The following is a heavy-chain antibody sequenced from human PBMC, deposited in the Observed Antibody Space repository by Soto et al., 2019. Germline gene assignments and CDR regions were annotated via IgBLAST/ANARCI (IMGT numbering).Heavy chain of an antibody. D-gene: IGHD2-15*01. CDR3: AKDRRAGANSAFYFDF. Sequence: PGGSLRLSCAASGFKFSNYAMSWVRQAPGKGLEWVSLISATGGGTYYADSVEGRFTISRDNSHNTLYLQVHSLTAEDTAVYYCAKDRRAGANSAFYFDFWGQGAQVTVSS. CDR1: GFKFSNYA. V-gene: IGHV3-23*01. CDR2: ISATGGGT. J-gene: IGHJ4*02.